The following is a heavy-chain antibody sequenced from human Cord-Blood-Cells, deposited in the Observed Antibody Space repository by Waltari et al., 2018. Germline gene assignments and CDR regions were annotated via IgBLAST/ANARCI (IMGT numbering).Heavy chain of an antibody. CDR3: ASELIDAFDI. V-gene: IGHV3-30-3*01. J-gene: IGHJ3*02. Sequence: QVQLVESGGGVVQPGRSLRLSCAASGFTFSSYAMHWVRQAPGKGLEGVAVISYDGSNKYYADSVKGRFTISRDNSKNTLYLQMNSLRAEDTAVYYCASELIDAFDIWGQGTMVTVSS. CDR1: GFTFSSYA. CDR2: ISYDGSNK.